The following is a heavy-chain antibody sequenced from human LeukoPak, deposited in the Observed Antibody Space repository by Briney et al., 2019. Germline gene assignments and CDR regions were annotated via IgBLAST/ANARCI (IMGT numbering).Heavy chain of an antibody. Sequence: GASVKVSCKASGYTFTGYYMPWVRQAPGQGLEWMGWINPNSGGTNYAQKFQGRVTMTRDTSISTAYMELSRLRSDDTAVYYCARTERLLWFGESSLFDYWGQGTLVTVSS. CDR1: GYTFTGYY. D-gene: IGHD3-10*01. V-gene: IGHV1-2*02. CDR2: INPNSGGT. J-gene: IGHJ4*02. CDR3: ARTERLLWFGESSLFDY.